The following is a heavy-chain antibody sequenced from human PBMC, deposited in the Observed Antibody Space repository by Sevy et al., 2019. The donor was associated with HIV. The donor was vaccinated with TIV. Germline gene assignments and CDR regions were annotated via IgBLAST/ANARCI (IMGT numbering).Heavy chain of an antibody. V-gene: IGHV1-69*13. J-gene: IGHJ4*02. CDR2: IIPIFGTA. D-gene: IGHD6-6*01. CDR1: GGTFSSYA. Sequence: ASVKVSCKASGGTFSSYAISWVRQAPGQGLEWMGGIIPIFGTANYAQKFQGRVTITADESTSTAYMELSSLRAEDTAVYYCARGGEYSSCSNFDYWGQGTLVTVSS. CDR3: ARGGEYSSCSNFDY.